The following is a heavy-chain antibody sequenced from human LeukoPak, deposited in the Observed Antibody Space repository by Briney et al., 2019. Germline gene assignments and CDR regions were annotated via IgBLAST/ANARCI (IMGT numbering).Heavy chain of an antibody. CDR1: GFTVSSNY. V-gene: IGHV3-23*03. D-gene: IGHD6-13*01. CDR3: ARRCSTSWCMDY. CDR2: INSGGRAFYGGDT. J-gene: IGHJ4*02. Sequence: TGGSLRLSCAVSGFTVSSNYMSWVRQAPGKGLEWIAVINSGGRAFYGGDTFYADSVKGRFTISRDDSKNTLYLQMNSLRAEDTAVYYCARRCSTSWCMDYWGQGTLVTVSS.